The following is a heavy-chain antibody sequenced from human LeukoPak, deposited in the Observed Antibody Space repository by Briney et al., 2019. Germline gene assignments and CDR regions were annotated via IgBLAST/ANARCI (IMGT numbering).Heavy chain of an antibody. D-gene: IGHD2-2*01. Sequence: ETLSLTCAVYGGSFSGYYWSWIRQPPGKGLEWVANIKQDGSEKYYVDSVKGRFTISRDNAKNSLYLQMNSLRAEDTAVYYCARDRAGYCSSTSCHRIDYWGQGTLVTVSS. CDR3: ARDRAGYCSSTSCHRIDY. V-gene: IGHV3-7*01. J-gene: IGHJ4*02. CDR1: GGSFSGYY. CDR2: IKQDGSEK.